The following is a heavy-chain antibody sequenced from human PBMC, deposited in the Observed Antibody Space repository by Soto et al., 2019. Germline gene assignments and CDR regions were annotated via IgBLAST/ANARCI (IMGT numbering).Heavy chain of an antibody. D-gene: IGHD2-8*02. CDR3: VKDWTGDTCPCMDV. V-gene: IGHV3-23*01. Sequence: EVQLLESGGGLVQPGGSLRLSCAASGFTFNNYAMTWVRQAPGKGLEWVSTISGSDGSTYYADSVKGRVTISRDNSKNALYLQMSSLRAEDTALYYCVKDWTGDTCPCMDVWGQGTTVTVSS. J-gene: IGHJ6*01. CDR2: ISGSDGST. CDR1: GFTFNNYA.